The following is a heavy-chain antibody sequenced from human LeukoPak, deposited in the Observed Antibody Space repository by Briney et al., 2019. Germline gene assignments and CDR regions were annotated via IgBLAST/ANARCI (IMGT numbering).Heavy chain of an antibody. J-gene: IGHJ4*02. D-gene: IGHD1-26*01. CDR2: INHSGST. V-gene: IGHV4-34*01. Sequence: SETLSLTCAVSGGSFSGYYWSWIRQPPGKGLEWIGEINHSGSTNYNPSLKSRVTISVDTSKNQFSLKLSSVTAADTAVYYCARGLGVGATGWGQGTLVTVSS. CDR1: GGSFSGYY. CDR3: ARGLGVGATG.